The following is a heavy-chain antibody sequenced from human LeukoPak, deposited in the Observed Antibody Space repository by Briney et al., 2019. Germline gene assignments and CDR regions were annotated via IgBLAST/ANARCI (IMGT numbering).Heavy chain of an antibody. CDR2: INPNSGGT. CDR1: GYTFTGYY. J-gene: IGHJ4*02. Sequence: GASVKVSCKASGYTFTGYYMHWVRQAPGQGLEWMGWINPNSGGTNYAQKFQGRVTMTRDTSISTAYMELSRLRSDDTAVYYCARGQNPPGYDSSGPSDYWGQGTLVTVSS. CDR3: ARGQNPPGYDSSGPSDY. D-gene: IGHD3-22*01. V-gene: IGHV1-2*02.